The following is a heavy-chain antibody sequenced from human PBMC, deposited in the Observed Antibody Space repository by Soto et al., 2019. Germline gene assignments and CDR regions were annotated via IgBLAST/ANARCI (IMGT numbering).Heavy chain of an antibody. Sequence: ASVKVSCKASGYSFTSLDINWVRQTAGQGLEWMGWMEPSTGRTGYAQKFQGRVTVTRDTSINTAYMELTTLTSDDTAFYYCARGVNAGVDYWGQGTLVTVSS. J-gene: IGHJ4*02. V-gene: IGHV1-8*01. CDR3: ARGVNAGVDY. D-gene: IGHD1-26*01. CDR1: GYSFTSLD. CDR2: MEPSTGRT.